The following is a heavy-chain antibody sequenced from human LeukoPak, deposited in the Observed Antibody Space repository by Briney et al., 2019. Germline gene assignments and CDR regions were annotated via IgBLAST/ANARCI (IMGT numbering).Heavy chain of an antibody. V-gene: IGHV4-59*12. D-gene: IGHD5-12*01. J-gene: IGHJ4*02. CDR2: IYYSGST. CDR1: GGSISSYY. Sequence: PSETLSLTCTVSGGSISSYYWSWIRQPPGKGLEWIGYIYYSGSTNYNPSLKSRVTISVDTSKNQFSLKLSSVTAAGTAVYYCARAPGGHGWLRSSYYFDYWGQGTLVTVSS. CDR3: ARAPGGHGWLRSSYYFDY.